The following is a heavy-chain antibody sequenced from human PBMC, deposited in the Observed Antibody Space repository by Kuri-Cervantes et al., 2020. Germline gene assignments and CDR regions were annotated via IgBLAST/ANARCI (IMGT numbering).Heavy chain of an antibody. CDR2: IFYSGST. Sequence: SETLSLTCTVSGGSISLYYWSWIRQPPGNGLEWIGHIFYSGSTNYNPSLKSRVTISVDTSKNQFSLRLSSVTAADTAVYYCASSSRNAFDIWGQGTMVTVSS. J-gene: IGHJ3*02. CDR1: GGSISLYY. D-gene: IGHD6-13*01. V-gene: IGHV4-59*01. CDR3: ASSSRNAFDI.